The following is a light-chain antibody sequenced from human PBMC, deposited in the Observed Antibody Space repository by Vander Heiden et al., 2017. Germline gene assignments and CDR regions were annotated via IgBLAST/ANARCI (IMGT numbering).Light chain of an antibody. CDR1: QGISSY. CDR2: AAS. J-gene: IGKJ1*01. V-gene: IGKV1-8*01. CDR3: QQYYSYPRT. Sequence: AIRITQSPSSLSASTGDRVTITCRARQGISSYLAWYQQKPGKATKLLIYAASTLQSGVPSRFSGSGSGTDFTLTISCLQSEDFATYYCQQYYSYPRTFGQGTKVEIK.